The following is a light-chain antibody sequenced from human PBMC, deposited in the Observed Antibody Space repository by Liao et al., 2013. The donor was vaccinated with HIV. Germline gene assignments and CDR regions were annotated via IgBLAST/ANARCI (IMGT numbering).Light chain of an antibody. CDR3: QAWDRNTAI. V-gene: IGLV3-27*01. CDR2: KDT. J-gene: IGLJ2*01. Sequence: SYELTQPSSVSVSPGQTATITCSGDLLGKKYARWFQQKPGQAPILVIYKDTKRPSGIPERFSGSNSGNTATLTISGTQPMDEADYYCQAWDRNTAIFGGGTKLTVL. CDR1: LLGKKY.